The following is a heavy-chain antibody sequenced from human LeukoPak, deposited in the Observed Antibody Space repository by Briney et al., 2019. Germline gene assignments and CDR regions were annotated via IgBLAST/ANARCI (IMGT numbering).Heavy chain of an antibody. CDR3: AKGDGPTPDAFDI. V-gene: IGHV3-23*01. CDR2: ISGSGVST. CDR1: GFTFSSYA. Sequence: GGSLRLSCAASGFTFSSYAMSWVRQAPGKGLEWVSAISGSGVSTYYADSVKGRFTISRDNSKNTLYLQMNSLRAEDTAVYYCAKGDGPTPDAFDIRGQGTMVTVSS. J-gene: IGHJ3*02. D-gene: IGHD2-8*01.